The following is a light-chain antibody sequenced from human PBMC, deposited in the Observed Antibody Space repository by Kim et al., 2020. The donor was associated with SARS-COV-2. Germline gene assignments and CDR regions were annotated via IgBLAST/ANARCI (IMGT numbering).Light chain of an antibody. Sequence: SVNLPCTLVSGHSSYIIAWHQQQPGKAPRYLMKLEGSGSYNKGSGIPDRFSGSSSGADRYLTISNLQSEDEADYYCETWDSNTWVFGGGTQLTVL. CDR2: LEGSGSY. V-gene: IGLV4-60*03. CDR1: SGHSSYI. CDR3: ETWDSNTWV. J-gene: IGLJ3*02.